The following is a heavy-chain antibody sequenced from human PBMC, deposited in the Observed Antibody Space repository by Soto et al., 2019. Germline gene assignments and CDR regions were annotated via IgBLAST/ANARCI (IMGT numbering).Heavy chain of an antibody. D-gene: IGHD4-4*01. J-gene: IGHJ6*03. Sequence: SETLSLTCAVYGGSFSGYYWSWIRQPPGKGLEWIGEINHSGSTSYNPSLKSRVTISVDTSKNQFSLKLSSVTAADTAVYYCARGGRYSNEYYYYYMDVWGKGTTVTVSS. CDR2: INHSGST. CDR3: ARGGRYSNEYYYYYMDV. CDR1: GGSFSGYY. V-gene: IGHV4-34*01.